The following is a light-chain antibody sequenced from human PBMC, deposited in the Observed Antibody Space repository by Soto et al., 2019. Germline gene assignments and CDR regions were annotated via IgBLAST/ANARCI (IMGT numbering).Light chain of an antibody. J-gene: IGKJ3*01. CDR1: QGISNY. CDR3: QKYDRAPFT. Sequence: DIQMTQSPSSLSAYLGDRVTITFRASQGISNYLSWYQQKPGRLPKLLLFGASTLQSGVPARFSGSGSGTLFTLTINGLLPEDVATYYCQKYDRAPFTFGPGTKVHI. V-gene: IGKV1-27*01. CDR2: GAS.